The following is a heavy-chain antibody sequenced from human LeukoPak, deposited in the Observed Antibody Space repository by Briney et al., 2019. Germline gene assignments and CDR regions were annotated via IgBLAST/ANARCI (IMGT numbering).Heavy chain of an antibody. J-gene: IGHJ1*01. CDR1: GFTFSSYG. Sequence: PSGGSLRLSCAASGFTFSSYGMSWVRQAPGKGLEWVANIKQDGSEKYYVDSVKGRFTISRDNAKNSLYLQMNSLRAEDTAVYYCARGLLFQHWGQGTLVTASS. V-gene: IGHV3-7*04. CDR3: ARGLLFQH. CDR2: IKQDGSEK.